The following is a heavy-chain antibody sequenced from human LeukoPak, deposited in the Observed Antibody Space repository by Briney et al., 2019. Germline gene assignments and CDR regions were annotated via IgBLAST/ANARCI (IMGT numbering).Heavy chain of an antibody. Sequence: SETLSLTCSVSGDSISSNYWIWIRQSPGKGLEWIGDIHHRGRTTYNPSLKSRVAMSLDTSKNQFSLRLSSVTAADTAVYYCARDREAVRPSHYHYYMDVWGKGTTVTVSS. D-gene: IGHD6-6*01. CDR3: ARDREAVRPSHYHYYMDV. V-gene: IGHV4-59*01. CDR1: GDSISSNY. CDR2: IHHRGRT. J-gene: IGHJ6*03.